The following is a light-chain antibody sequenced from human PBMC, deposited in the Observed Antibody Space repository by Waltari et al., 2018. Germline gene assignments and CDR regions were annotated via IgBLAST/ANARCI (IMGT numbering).Light chain of an antibody. CDR2: GAS. J-gene: IGKJ3*01. V-gene: IGKV3-20*01. CDR3: QQYGTSPLT. Sequence: EIVLTQSPGTLSLSPGERATLSCRASQSVSSSYLAWYQQKPGQAPSLLIYGASSRATGIPDRFSGSGSGTDFTLTISRLEPEDFVVYYCQQYGTSPLTFGPGTKVDIK. CDR1: QSVSSSY.